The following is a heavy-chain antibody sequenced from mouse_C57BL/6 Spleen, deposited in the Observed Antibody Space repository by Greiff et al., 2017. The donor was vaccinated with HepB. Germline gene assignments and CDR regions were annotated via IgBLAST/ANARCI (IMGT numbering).Heavy chain of an antibody. CDR1: GYTFTSYG. CDR2: IYPRSGNT. Sequence: VQLQQSGAELARPGASVKLSCKASGYTFTSYGISWVKQRTGQGLEWIGEIYPRSGNTYYNEKFKGKATLTADKSSSTAYMELRSLTSEDSAVYFWARSGNYAYAMDYWGQGTSVTVSS. CDR3: ARSGNYAYAMDY. D-gene: IGHD2-1*01. J-gene: IGHJ4*01. V-gene: IGHV1-81*01.